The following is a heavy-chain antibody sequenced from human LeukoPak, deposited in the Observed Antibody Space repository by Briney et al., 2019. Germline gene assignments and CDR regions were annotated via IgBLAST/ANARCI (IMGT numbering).Heavy chain of an antibody. CDR2: INGDGTTT. CDR3: ATGNYYDSRGYYTFGH. J-gene: IGHJ4*02. D-gene: IGHD3-22*01. Sequence: GGSLRLSCAASGFNLNKYWMHWVRQAPGKGLVWVSRINGDGTTTSYADSVKGGFTMSRDNAKNTLYLQMSGLRAEDTAVYYCATGNYYDSRGYYTFGHWGQGTLVTVSS. V-gene: IGHV3-74*01. CDR1: GFNLNKYW.